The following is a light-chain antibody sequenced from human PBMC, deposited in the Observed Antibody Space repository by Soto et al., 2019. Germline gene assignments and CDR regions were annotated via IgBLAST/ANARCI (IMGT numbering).Light chain of an antibody. CDR3: PQYNSYSPMYT. V-gene: IGKV1-5*03. CDR2: KAS. J-gene: IGKJ2*01. CDR1: QSISSW. Sequence: DLQMTQSPSTLSASVGDRVTITCRASQSISSWLAWYQQNPGKAPKPLIYKASSVESWVPSTFSGSVAGTEFTLTISSLPPDDFATYYRPQYNSYSPMYTFGQGTKLEIK.